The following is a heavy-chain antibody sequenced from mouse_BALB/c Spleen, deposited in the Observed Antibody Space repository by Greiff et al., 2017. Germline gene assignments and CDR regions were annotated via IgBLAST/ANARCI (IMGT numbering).Heavy chain of an antibody. V-gene: IGHV2-9*02. Sequence: VQGVESGPGLVAPSQSLSITCTVSGFSLTSYGVHWVRQPPGKGLEWLGVIWAGGSTNYNSALMSRLSISKDNSKSQVFLKMNSLQTDDTAMYYCARELTGTFAYWGQGTLVTVSA. CDR3: ARELTGTFAY. CDR2: IWAGGST. CDR1: GFSLTSYG. D-gene: IGHD4-1*01. J-gene: IGHJ3*01.